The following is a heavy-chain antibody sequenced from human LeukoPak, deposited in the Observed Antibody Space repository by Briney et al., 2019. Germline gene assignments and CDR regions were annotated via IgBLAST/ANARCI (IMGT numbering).Heavy chain of an antibody. D-gene: IGHD3-10*01. CDR3: ARTTYYYGSGSYNYFDY. V-gene: IGHV2-70*01. CDR2: IDWDDDK. Sequence: SGPALVKPTQTLTLTCTFSGFSLSTSGMCVSWIRQPPGQALEWLALIDWDDDKYYSTSLKTRLTISKDTSKNQVVLTMTNMDPVDTATYYCARTTYYYGSGSYNYFDYWGQGTLVTVSS. CDR1: GFSLSTSGMC. J-gene: IGHJ4*02.